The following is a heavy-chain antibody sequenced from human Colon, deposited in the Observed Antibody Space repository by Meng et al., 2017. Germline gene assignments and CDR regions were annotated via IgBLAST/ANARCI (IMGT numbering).Heavy chain of an antibody. V-gene: IGHV3-23*01. J-gene: IGHJ4*02. CDR2: IGEGGGIT. D-gene: IGHD1-14*01. Sequence: PLWWPGGGLVRPGSSVRRSCATSGISFSIPWMTCVTRVPGNGLEGDSRIGEGGGITQLEVSGKGRFNVSRDNSEITLYLQMNTLTAEDTAVYYCAQGRENPYYFDYWGQGTLVTVSS. CDR3: AQGRENPYYFDY. CDR1: GISFSIPW.